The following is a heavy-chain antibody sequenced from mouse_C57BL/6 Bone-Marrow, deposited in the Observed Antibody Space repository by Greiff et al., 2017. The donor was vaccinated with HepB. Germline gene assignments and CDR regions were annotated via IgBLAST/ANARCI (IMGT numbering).Heavy chain of an antibody. V-gene: IGHV1-74*01. CDR3: AIRAWFAY. Sequence: VQLQQPGAELVKPGASVKVSCKASGYTFTSYWMHWVKQRPGQGLEWIGRIYPSDSDTNYNQKFKGKATLTVDKSSSTAYMQLSSLTSEDSAVYYCAIRAWFAYWGQGTLVTVSA. CDR2: IYPSDSDT. J-gene: IGHJ3*01. CDR1: GYTFTSYW.